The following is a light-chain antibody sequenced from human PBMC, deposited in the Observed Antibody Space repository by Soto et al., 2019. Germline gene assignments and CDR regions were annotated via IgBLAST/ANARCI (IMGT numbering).Light chain of an antibody. Sequence: DIQMTQSPSSVSASVGDRVTITCRASHGIGRWLAWYQQKPGKAPKLLISGASSLQSGVPSRFSGSGSGTDLTLIISSLQPEDFATYYCQQANGSPFTFGPGTKVDIK. CDR3: QQANGSPFT. V-gene: IGKV1D-12*01. J-gene: IGKJ3*01. CDR2: GAS. CDR1: HGIGRW.